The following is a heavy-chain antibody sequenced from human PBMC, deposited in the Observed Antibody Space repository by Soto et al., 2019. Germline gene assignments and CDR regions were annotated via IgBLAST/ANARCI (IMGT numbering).Heavy chain of an antibody. CDR2: IYHSGST. V-gene: IGHV4-4*02. CDR3: AREYRYVGATEGFDY. J-gene: IGHJ4*02. Sequence: QVPLQESGPGLVKPSGTLSLTCAVSGGSISSSNWWSWVRQPPGKGLEWIGAIYHSGSTNYNPSLKRRVTISVDKSKNQCSLKLSSVTAADTAVYYCAREYRYVGATEGFDYWGQGTLVTVSS. CDR1: GGSISSSNW. D-gene: IGHD1-26*01.